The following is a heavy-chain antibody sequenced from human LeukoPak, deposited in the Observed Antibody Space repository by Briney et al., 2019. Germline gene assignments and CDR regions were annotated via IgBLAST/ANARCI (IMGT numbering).Heavy chain of an antibody. D-gene: IGHD1-26*01. CDR2: IYYSGST. CDR3: ATFGGGATTYYFDY. CDR1: GGSISSYY. Sequence: SETLSLTCTVSGGSISSYYRSWIRQPPGKGLEWIGYIYYSGSTNYNPSLKSRVTISVDTSKNQFSLKLSSVTAADTAVYYCATFGGGATTYYFDYWGQGTLVTVSS. V-gene: IGHV4-59*01. J-gene: IGHJ4*02.